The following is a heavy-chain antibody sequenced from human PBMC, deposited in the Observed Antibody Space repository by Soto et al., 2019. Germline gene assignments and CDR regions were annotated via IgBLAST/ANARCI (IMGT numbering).Heavy chain of an antibody. CDR1: GYRFTSYW. CDR2: IYPGDSDT. CDR3: ARQNKEGYYYYGMDV. Sequence: GESLKISCKGSGYRFTSYWIGWVRQMPGKGLEWMGIIYPGDSDTRYSPSFQGQVTISADKSISTAYLQWSSLKASDTAMYYCARQNKEGYYYYGMDVWGQGTTVTVSS. V-gene: IGHV5-51*01. J-gene: IGHJ6*02.